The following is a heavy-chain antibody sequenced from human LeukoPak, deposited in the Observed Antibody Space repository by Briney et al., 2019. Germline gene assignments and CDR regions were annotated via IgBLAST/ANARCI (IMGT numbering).Heavy chain of an antibody. V-gene: IGHV4-38-2*01. CDR3: ARHRLFDSSGYYYDFDY. J-gene: IGHJ4*02. CDR1: GYSINSGYF. Sequence: PSETLSFTXAVSGYSINSGYFWGWVRQPPGKGLECIGSMYHSGSTHHNPSLKGRVTIAVDTSKTQFSLKLTSVTAADTAVYYCARHRLFDSSGYYYDFDYWGQGTLVTVSS. CDR2: MYHSGST. D-gene: IGHD3-22*01.